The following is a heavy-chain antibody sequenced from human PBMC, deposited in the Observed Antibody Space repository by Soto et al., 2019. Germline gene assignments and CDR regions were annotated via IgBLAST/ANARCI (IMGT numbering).Heavy chain of an antibody. D-gene: IGHD3-22*01. Sequence: SETLSLTCTVSGGSISSSSYYWGWIRQPPGKGLEWIGSIYYSGSTYYNPSLKSRVTISVDTSKNRFSLKLSSVTAADTAVYYCARQRAEYYYDSSGYSFDYWGQGTLVTVSS. CDR1: GGSISSSSYY. J-gene: IGHJ4*02. CDR3: ARQRAEYYYDSSGYSFDY. V-gene: IGHV4-39*01. CDR2: IYYSGST.